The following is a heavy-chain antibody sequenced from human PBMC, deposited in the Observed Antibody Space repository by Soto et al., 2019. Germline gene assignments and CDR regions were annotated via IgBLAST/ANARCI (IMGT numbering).Heavy chain of an antibody. CDR2: ISSSSSYT. CDR1: GFTFSDYY. J-gene: IGHJ3*02. Sequence: GGSLRLSCAASGFTFSDYYMSWIRQAPGKGLEWVSYISSSSSYTNYADSVKGRFTISRDNAKNSLYLQMNSLRAEDTAVYYCARAYYYDSSGYDAFDIWGQGTMVT. V-gene: IGHV3-11*06. D-gene: IGHD3-22*01. CDR3: ARAYYYDSSGYDAFDI.